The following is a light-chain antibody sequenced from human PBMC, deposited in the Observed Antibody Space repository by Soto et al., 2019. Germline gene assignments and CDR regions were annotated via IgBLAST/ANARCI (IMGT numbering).Light chain of an antibody. CDR1: SSNIGNNY. Sequence: QSVLTQPPSVSAAPGQKVTISCSGSSSNIGNNYVSWYQQLPGTAPKLLIYDNNKRPSGIPDRFSGSKSGTSATLGITGLQTGDEADYYCGTWDSSLSVWVFGGGTKLTLL. CDR2: DNN. J-gene: IGLJ3*02. CDR3: GTWDSSLSVWV. V-gene: IGLV1-51*01.